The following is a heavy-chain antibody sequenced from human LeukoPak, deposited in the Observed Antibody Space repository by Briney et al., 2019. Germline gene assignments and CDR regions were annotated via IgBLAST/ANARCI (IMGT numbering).Heavy chain of an antibody. CDR2: ITNGGGNT. D-gene: IGHD3-22*01. V-gene: IGHV3-23*01. Sequence: PGGSLRLSCAASGFTFSSYAMSWVRQAPGKGLEWVSGITNGGGNTNYADSVKVRFTISRDNAKNTLYLQMDSLRAEDTAIYYCAKGATSAYFSPLDSWGQGTLVTVSS. CDR1: GFTFSSYA. CDR3: AKGATSAYFSPLDS. J-gene: IGHJ4*02.